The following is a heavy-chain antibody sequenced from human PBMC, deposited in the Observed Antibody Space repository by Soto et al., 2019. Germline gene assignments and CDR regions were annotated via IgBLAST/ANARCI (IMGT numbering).Heavy chain of an antibody. CDR1: GFTFSSYG. CDR2: IWYDGSNK. V-gene: IGHV3-33*01. D-gene: IGHD3-10*01. Sequence: QVQLVESGGGVVQPGRSLRLSCAASGFTFSSYGMHWVRQAPGKGLEWVAVIWYDGSNKYYADSVKGRFTISRDNSKNTLYLQMNSLRAEDKAVYYCARDVVRGVIISYWGQGTLVTVSS. J-gene: IGHJ4*02. CDR3: ARDVVRGVIISY.